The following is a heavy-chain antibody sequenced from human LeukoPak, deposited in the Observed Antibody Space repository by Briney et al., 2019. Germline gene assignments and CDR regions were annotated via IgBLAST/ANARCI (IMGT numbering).Heavy chain of an antibody. CDR3: ARSSAVWGGYRWPAGY. D-gene: IGHD3-16*02. J-gene: IGHJ4*02. V-gene: IGHV1-46*01. CDR1: GGTFSSYA. CDR2: INPSGGST. Sequence: ASVKVSCKASGGTFSSYAISWVRQAPGQGLEWMGIINPSGGSTSYAQKFQGRVTMTRDTSTSTVYMELSSLRSEDTAVYYCARSSAVWGGYRWPAGYWGQGTLVTVSS.